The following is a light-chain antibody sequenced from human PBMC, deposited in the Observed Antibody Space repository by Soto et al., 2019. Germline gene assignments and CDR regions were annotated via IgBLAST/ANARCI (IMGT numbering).Light chain of an antibody. CDR3: WSYAGNTIFV. Sequence: SYELTQPPSVSVAPGQTARITCGENNIGGKSVHWYQQKPGQAPVLVVHDDSDRPSGIPERFSGSNSGNTASLTISGLQAEDEAYYYCWSYAGNTIFVFGGGTKLTVL. CDR2: DDS. CDR1: NIGGKS. J-gene: IGLJ2*01. V-gene: IGLV3-21*02.